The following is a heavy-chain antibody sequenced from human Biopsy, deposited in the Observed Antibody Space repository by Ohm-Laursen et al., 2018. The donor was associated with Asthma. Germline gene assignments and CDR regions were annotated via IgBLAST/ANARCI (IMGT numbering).Heavy chain of an antibody. CDR3: ASDFPKDYVRYNFQF. D-gene: IGHD4-17*01. J-gene: IGHJ4*02. Sequence: ASVKVSCKISGYSLTDLSMHWVRQAPGQGLEWMGGHDHEEGGTVNARRFQGRITMTEDTSTDTAYMELSSLSSDDTAVHYCASDFPKDYVRYNFQFWGQGTLVTVSS. CDR1: GYSLTDLS. CDR2: HDHEEGGT. V-gene: IGHV1-24*01.